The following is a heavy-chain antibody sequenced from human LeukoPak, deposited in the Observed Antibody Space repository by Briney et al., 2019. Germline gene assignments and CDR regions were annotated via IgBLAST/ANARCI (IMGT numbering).Heavy chain of an antibody. Sequence: GGSLRLSCAASGFTFSSYAMSWVRQAPGKGLEWVSLISGSGGSTYYADSVKGRFTISRDNAKNSLYLQMNSLRAEDTAVYYCARDPHNYYGSGTQLWGQGTLVTVSS. J-gene: IGHJ4*02. CDR1: GFTFSSYA. V-gene: IGHV3-23*01. CDR2: ISGSGGST. CDR3: ARDPHNYYGSGTQL. D-gene: IGHD3-10*01.